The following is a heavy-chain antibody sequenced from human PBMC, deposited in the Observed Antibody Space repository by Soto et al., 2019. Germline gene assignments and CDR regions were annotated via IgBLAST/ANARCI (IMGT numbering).Heavy chain of an antibody. CDR2: INIYGGGT. J-gene: IGHJ4*02. V-gene: IGHV3-64D*06. CDR3: VKDRYVDY. CDR1: GFTFSSIT. Sequence: PGGSLRLSCSVSGFTFSSITMHWVRQAPGKGLEYVSSINIYGGGTYYADSVKGRFSISRDTSKNTPYLQMSSLRVDDTATYYCVKDRYVDYWGLGTVVTVSS.